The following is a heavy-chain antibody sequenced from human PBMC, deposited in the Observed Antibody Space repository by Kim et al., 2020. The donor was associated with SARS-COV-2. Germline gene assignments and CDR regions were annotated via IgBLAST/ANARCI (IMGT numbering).Heavy chain of an antibody. V-gene: IGHV7-4-1*02. CDR3: ARESTWASLVE. J-gene: IGHJ4*02. CDR2: P. Sequence: PTYAQGFTGRFVFSLDTSVSTAYLQISSLKAEDTAVYYCARESTWASLVEWGQGTLVTVSS. D-gene: IGHD6-6*01.